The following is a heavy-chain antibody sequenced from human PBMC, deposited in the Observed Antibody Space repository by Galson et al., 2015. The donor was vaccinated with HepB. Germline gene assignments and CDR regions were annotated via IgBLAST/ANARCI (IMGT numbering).Heavy chain of an antibody. CDR2: IWYDGSNK. CDR3: ARALMDYYDSSGYIFLGFRGAFDI. Sequence: SLRLSCAASGFTFSSYGMHWVRQAPGKGLEWVAVIWYDGSNKYYADSVKGRFTISRDNSKNTLYLQMNSLRAEDTAVYYCARALMDYYDSSGYIFLGFRGAFDIWGQGTMVTVSS. J-gene: IGHJ3*02. D-gene: IGHD3-22*01. V-gene: IGHV3-33*01. CDR1: GFTFSSYG.